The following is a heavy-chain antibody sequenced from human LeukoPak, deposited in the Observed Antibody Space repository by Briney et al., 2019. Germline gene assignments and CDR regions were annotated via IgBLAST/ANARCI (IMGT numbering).Heavy chain of an antibody. D-gene: IGHD3-10*01. CDR1: GGSISSGGYS. J-gene: IGHJ4*02. Sequence: SETLSLTCAVSGGSISSGGYSWSWIRQPPGKGLEWIGYIYYSGSTYYNPSLKSRVTISVDTSKNQFSLKLSSVTAADTAVYYCARDRRGGSGSYSPLGYWGQGTLVTVSS. V-gene: IGHV4-30-2*05. CDR3: ARDRRGGSGSYSPLGY. CDR2: IYYSGST.